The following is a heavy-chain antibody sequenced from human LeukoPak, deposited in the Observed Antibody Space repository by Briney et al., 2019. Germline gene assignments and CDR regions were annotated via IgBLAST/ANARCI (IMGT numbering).Heavy chain of an antibody. CDR2: IYSGGST. J-gene: IGHJ3*02. D-gene: IGHD4-17*01. Sequence: PGGSLRLSCAASGFTVSSNYMSWVRQAPGKGLEWVSVIYSGGSTYYADSVKGRFTISRDNSKNTLYLQMNSLRAEDTAVYYCARGAPVRSFDIWGQGTMVTVSS. V-gene: IGHV3-53*01. CDR1: GFTVSSNY. CDR3: ARGAPVRSFDI.